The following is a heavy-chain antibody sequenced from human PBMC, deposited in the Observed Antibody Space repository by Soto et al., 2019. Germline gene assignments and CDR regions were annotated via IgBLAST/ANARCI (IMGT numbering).Heavy chain of an antibody. J-gene: IGHJ4*02. Sequence: PSETLSLTCTVSGGSISSGDYYWSWIRQPPGKGLEWIGYIYYSGSTYYNPSLKSRVTISVDTSKNQFSLKLSSVTAADTAVYYCASYNDSSVTGFDYWGQGTLVTVSS. CDR1: GGSISSGDYY. D-gene: IGHD3-22*01. CDR3: ASYNDSSVTGFDY. V-gene: IGHV4-30-4*01. CDR2: IYYSGST.